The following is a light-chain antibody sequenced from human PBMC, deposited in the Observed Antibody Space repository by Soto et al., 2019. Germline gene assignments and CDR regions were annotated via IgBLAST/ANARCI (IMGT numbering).Light chain of an antibody. CDR3: QQYYTYSRT. CDR2: KAS. J-gene: IGKJ1*01. CDR1: ESISSW. Sequence: DVQMTQSPSTLSASVGDRVTITCRASESISSWLAWYQQKPGKAPKLLIYKASTLETGVPSRFGGSGSGTEFTLTINSLQPDDFATYCCQQYYTYSRTFGQGTKVEIK. V-gene: IGKV1-5*03.